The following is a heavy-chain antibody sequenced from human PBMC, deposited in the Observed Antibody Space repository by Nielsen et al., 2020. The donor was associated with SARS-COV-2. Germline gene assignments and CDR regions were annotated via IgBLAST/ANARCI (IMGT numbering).Heavy chain of an antibody. CDR3: ARLVRGAGRYFDY. Sequence: SETLSLTCTVSGGSISSSSYYWGWIRQPPGKGLEWIGSIYYSGSTYYNPSLKSRVTISVDTSKNHFSLKLSSVTAADTAVYYCARLVRGAGRYFDYWGQGTLVTVSS. J-gene: IGHJ4*02. CDR1: GGSISSSSYY. CDR2: IYYSGST. V-gene: IGHV4-39*01. D-gene: IGHD2-21*01.